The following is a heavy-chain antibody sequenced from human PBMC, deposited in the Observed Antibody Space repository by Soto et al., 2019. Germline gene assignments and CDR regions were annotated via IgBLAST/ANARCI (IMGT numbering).Heavy chain of an antibody. V-gene: IGHV4-59*01. CDR3: ARDLSIAARLNYYYYGMDV. J-gene: IGHJ6*02. Sequence: PSETLSLTCTVSGGSISSYYWSWIRQPPGKGLEWIGYIYYSGSTNYNPSLKSRVTISVDTSKNQFSLKLSSVTAADTAVYYCARDLSIAARLNYYYYGMDVWGQGTTVTVPS. D-gene: IGHD6-6*01. CDR1: GGSISSYY. CDR2: IYYSGST.